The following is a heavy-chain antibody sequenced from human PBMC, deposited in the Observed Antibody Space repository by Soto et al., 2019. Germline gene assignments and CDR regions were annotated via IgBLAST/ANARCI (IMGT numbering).Heavy chain of an antibody. V-gene: IGHV3-30*18. Sequence: HPGGSLRLSCAASGFTFSSYGMHWVRQAPGKGLEWVAVISYDGSNKYYADSMKGRFTISRDNSKNTLYLQMNSLRAEDTAVYYCAKSQRIVLVPAARPRSTYYYYGMDVWGQGTTVTVS. CDR3: AKSQRIVLVPAARPRSTYYYYGMDV. CDR2: ISYDGSNK. J-gene: IGHJ6*02. CDR1: GFTFSSYG. D-gene: IGHD2-2*01.